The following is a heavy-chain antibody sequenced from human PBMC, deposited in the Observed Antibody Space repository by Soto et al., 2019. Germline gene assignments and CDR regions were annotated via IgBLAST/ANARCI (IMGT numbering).Heavy chain of an antibody. CDR3: AQTHTPHSGWYYYFDY. D-gene: IGHD6-19*01. V-gene: IGHV3-23*01. Sequence: GGSLRLSCAASGFTFSSYAMSWVRQAPGKGLEWVSAISGSGGSTYYADSVKGRFTISRDNSKNTLYLQMNSLRAEDTAVYYCAQTHTPHSGWYYYFDYWGQGTLVSVSS. J-gene: IGHJ4*02. CDR2: ISGSGGST. CDR1: GFTFSSYA.